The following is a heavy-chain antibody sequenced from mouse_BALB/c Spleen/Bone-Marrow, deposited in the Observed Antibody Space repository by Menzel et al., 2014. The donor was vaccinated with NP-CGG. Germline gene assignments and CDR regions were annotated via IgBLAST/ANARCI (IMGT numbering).Heavy chain of an antibody. CDR1: GFTFSDYG. D-gene: IGHD1-1*01. CDR3: ARDQVYYYGSSYGYFDV. J-gene: IGHJ1*01. Sequence: DVMLVESGGGLVQPGGSRKLSCAASGFTFSDYGMAWVRQAPGEGPEWVAFISNLAYSIYYADTVTGRFTISRENAKNTLYLEMSSLRSEDTAMYYCARDQVYYYGSSYGYFDVWGAGTTVTVSS. CDR2: ISNLAYSI. V-gene: IGHV5-15*02.